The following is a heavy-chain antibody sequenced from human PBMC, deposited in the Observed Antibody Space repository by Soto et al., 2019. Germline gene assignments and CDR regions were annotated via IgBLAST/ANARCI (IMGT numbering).Heavy chain of an antibody. D-gene: IGHD1-26*01. CDR3: ARLLGGREGATDY. J-gene: IGHJ4*02. CDR2: IKQDGSEK. V-gene: IGHV3-7*01. Sequence: RGSLRLSCAASGFTLSSYWMSWVRQAPGKGLEWVANIKQDGSEKYYVDSVKGRFTISRDNAKNSLYLQMNSLRAEDTAVYYCARLLGGREGATDYWGQGTLVTVSS. CDR1: GFTLSSYW.